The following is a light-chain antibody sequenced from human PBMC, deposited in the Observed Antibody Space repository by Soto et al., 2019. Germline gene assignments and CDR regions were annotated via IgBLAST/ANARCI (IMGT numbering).Light chain of an antibody. CDR1: QTVNSIY. V-gene: IGKV3-20*01. CDR2: GAS. J-gene: IGKJ3*01. CDR3: QQYVSSPFT. Sequence: EIVLTQSPGTLSLSPGERATLACRASQTVNSIYLAWYQQKPGQAPRLLIYGASNRATGIPDRFSGSGSGTDFTLTISRLEPKDFAVYYCQQYVSSPFTFGPGTNVDIK.